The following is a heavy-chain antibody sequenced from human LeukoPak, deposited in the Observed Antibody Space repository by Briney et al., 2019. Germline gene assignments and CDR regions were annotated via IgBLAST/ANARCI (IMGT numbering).Heavy chain of an antibody. V-gene: IGHV3-33*01. CDR3: ARDQSPKWGSGERYFDY. D-gene: IGHD7-27*01. CDR1: GFTFNTYG. Sequence: PGGSLRLSSEASGFTFNTYGMHWVRQAPGKGLEWVAVMRTDGSDIYYADSVKGRFTISRDNSKTTLYLQMNSLRAEDTAVYYCARDQSPKWGSGERYFDYWGQGTLVTVSS. CDR2: MRTDGSDI. J-gene: IGHJ4*02.